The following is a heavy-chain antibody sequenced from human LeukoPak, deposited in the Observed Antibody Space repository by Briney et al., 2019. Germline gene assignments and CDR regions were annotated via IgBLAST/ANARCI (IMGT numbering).Heavy chain of an antibody. CDR2: MHTGGTT. J-gene: IGHJ5*02. D-gene: IGHD3-3*01. CDR1: GGYFSGYY. V-gene: IGHV4-4*07. Sequence: SETLSLTCTVSGGYFSGYYWSWIRPSAGKGLEWIGRMHTGGTTNYNPSLQSRVILSVDVSKSQFSLNLTSVTAADTAVYYCARDTHYDFWGGYLNSFDPWGQGALVTVSS. CDR3: ARDTHYDFWGGYLNSFDP.